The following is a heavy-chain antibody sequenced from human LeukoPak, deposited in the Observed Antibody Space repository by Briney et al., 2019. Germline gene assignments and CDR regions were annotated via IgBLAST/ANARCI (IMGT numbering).Heavy chain of an antibody. CDR2: IYHSGST. Sequence: KPSETLSLTCTVSGGSISSYYWGWIRQPPGKGLEWIGSIYHSGSTYYNPSLKSRVTISVDTSKNQFSLKLSSVTAADTAVYYCARVGYGDFSYAFDIWGQGTMVTVSS. V-gene: IGHV4-38-2*02. D-gene: IGHD4-17*01. CDR3: ARVGYGDFSYAFDI. CDR1: GGSISSYY. J-gene: IGHJ3*02.